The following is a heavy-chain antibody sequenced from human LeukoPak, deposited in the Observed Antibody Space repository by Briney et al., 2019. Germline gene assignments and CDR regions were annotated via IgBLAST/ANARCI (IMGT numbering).Heavy chain of an antibody. CDR1: GGSFSGYY. Sequence: PSETLSLTCAVYGGSFSGYYWSWIRQPPGKGLEWIGEINHSGSTNYNPSLKSRVTISVDTSKNQFSLKLSSVTAADTAVYYCARGPPQYCSGGSCYGPCDYWGQGTLVTVSS. D-gene: IGHD2-15*01. CDR2: INHSGST. CDR3: ARGPPQYCSGGSCYGPCDY. V-gene: IGHV4-34*01. J-gene: IGHJ4*02.